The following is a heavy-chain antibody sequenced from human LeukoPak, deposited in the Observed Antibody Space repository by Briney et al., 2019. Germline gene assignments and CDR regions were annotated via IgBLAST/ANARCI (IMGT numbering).Heavy chain of an antibody. D-gene: IGHD2-8*01. V-gene: IGHV1-69*02. CDR2: IIPILGIA. Sequence: SVKVSCKASGGTFSSYTISWVRQAPGQGLEWMGRIIPILGIANYAHKFQGRVTITADKSTSTAYMELSSLRSEDTAVYYCARKSGYCTNGVCYHYFDYWGQGTLVTVSS. CDR1: GGTFSSYT. J-gene: IGHJ4*02. CDR3: ARKSGYCTNGVCYHYFDY.